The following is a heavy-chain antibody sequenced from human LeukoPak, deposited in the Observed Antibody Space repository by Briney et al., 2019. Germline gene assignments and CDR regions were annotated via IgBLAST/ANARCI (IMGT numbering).Heavy chain of an antibody. D-gene: IGHD6-13*01. CDR3: TTDWVFP. CDR1: GFTFGDYA. Sequence: GGSLRLSCTASGFTFGDYAMSWVRQAPGKGLEWVGFIRSKAYGGTTDYAAPVKGRFTISRDDSKNTLYLQMNSLKTEDTAVYYCTTDWVFPWGQGTLVTVSS. J-gene: IGHJ5*02. V-gene: IGHV3-49*04. CDR2: IRSKAYGGTT.